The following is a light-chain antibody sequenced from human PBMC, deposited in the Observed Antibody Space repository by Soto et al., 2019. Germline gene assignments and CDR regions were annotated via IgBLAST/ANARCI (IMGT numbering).Light chain of an antibody. CDR2: EVT. Sequence: QSVLTQPPSASGSPGQSLTISCTGTSGDVGGYDYVSWYQQHPGKAPKLMIYEVTKRPLGVPDRFSGSKSGNTASLTVSGLQAEDEADYYCSSYAGSDNPYVFGTGTKVTVL. J-gene: IGLJ1*01. CDR1: SGDVGGYDY. CDR3: SSYAGSDNPYV. V-gene: IGLV2-8*01.